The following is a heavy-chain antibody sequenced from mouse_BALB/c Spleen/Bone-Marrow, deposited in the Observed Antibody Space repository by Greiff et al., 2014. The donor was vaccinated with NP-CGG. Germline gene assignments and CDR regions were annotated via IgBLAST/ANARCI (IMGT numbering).Heavy chain of an antibody. J-gene: IGHJ1*01. CDR3: ARSFGSSYWYFDV. CDR1: GFTFSSYG. D-gene: IGHD1-1*01. Sequence: ESGGGLVKPGGSLKLSCAASGFTFSSYGMSWVRQTPEKRLEWVATISGGGSYTYFSDSVKGRFTISRDNAKNNLNLQMSSLRSEDTALYYCARSFGSSYWYFDVWGAGTTVTVSS. CDR2: ISGGGSYT. V-gene: IGHV5-9-2*01.